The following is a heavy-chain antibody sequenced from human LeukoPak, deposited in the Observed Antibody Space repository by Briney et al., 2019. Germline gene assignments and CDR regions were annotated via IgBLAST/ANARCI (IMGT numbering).Heavy chain of an antibody. J-gene: IGHJ6*02. CDR2: IIPIFGTA. D-gene: IGHD6-6*01. CDR1: GGTFSSYG. V-gene: IGHV1-69*13. CDR3: ARLDEYSSSSRYYGMDV. Sequence: SVKASCKASGGTFSSYGISWVRQAPGQGLEWMGGIIPIFGTADYAQKFQGRVTITADESTSTAYMELSSLRSEDTAVYYCARLDEYSSSSRYYGMDVWGQGTTVTVSS.